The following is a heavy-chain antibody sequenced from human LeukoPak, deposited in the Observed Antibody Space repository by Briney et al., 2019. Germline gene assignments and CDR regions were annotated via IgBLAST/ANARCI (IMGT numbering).Heavy chain of an antibody. CDR3: ARASLYDFWSGYYVRGWFDP. J-gene: IGHJ5*02. CDR1: GGSISNGDYY. CDR2: IYYSGST. Sequence: SETLSLTCTVPGGSISNGDYYWSWIRQPPGKGLEWIGYIYYSGSTYYNPSLKSRVTISVDTSKNQFSLKLSSVTAADTAVYYCARASLYDFWSGYYVRGWFDPWGQGTLVTVSS. D-gene: IGHD3-3*01. V-gene: IGHV4-30-4*08.